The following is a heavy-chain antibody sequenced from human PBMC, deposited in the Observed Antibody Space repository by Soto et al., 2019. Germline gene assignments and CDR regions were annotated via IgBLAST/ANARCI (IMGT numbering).Heavy chain of an antibody. Sequence: EVQLVESGGGLVKPGGSLRLSCAASGFTFSNAWMNWVRQAPGKGLEWVGRIQRKNDGGTIDYAAPGKGRFTISRDDLKNTRYLQMNSLKTEDTAVYYCTTESGYCSVGSCAIWEDYDYYDSCGYPTVDSWGKGTLVTVSS. V-gene: IGHV3-15*07. D-gene: IGHD2-15*01. CDR3: TTESGYCSVGSCAIWEDYDYYDSCGYPTVDS. CDR1: GFTFSNAW. CDR2: IQRKNDGGTI. J-gene: IGHJ4*02.